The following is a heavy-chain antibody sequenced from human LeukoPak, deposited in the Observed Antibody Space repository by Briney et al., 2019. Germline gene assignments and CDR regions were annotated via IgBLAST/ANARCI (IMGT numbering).Heavy chain of an antibody. D-gene: IGHD6-6*01. Sequence: ASVKVSCKASGYTFTSYYMHWVRQAPGQGLEWMGIINPSGGSTSYAQKFQGRVTMTRDMSTSTDYMELSSLRSEDTAVYYCARDGSEGYSSSSVFGGFDYWGQGTLVTVSS. CDR3: ARDGSEGYSSSSVFGGFDY. CDR2: INPSGGST. J-gene: IGHJ4*02. CDR1: GYTFTSYY. V-gene: IGHV1-46*01.